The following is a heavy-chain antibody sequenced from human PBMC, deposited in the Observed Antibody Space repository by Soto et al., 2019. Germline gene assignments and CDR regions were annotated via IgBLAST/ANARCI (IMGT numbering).Heavy chain of an antibody. CDR1: GGSISSYY. CDR2: IYYSGST. J-gene: IGHJ6*03. V-gene: IGHV4-59*08. D-gene: IGHD4-17*01. Sequence: SETLSLTCTVSGGSISSYYWSWIRQPPGKGLEWIGYIYYSGSTNYNPSLKSRVTISVDTSKNQFSLKLSSVTAADTAVYYCARHFTVITPSDYYYYMDVWGKGTTVTVSS. CDR3: ARHFTVITPSDYYYYMDV.